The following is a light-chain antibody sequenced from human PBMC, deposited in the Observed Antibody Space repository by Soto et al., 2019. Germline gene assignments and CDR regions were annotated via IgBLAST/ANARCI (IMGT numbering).Light chain of an antibody. Sequence: DFQMTQSPSTLSASVGDRVTITCRASQSISSWLAWYQQKPGKAPKLLIYKASSLESGVPSRFSRSGSGTEFTLTISSLQPDDFATYYCQQYNSYSGTFGQGTKVEI. J-gene: IGKJ1*01. CDR2: KAS. CDR3: QQYNSYSGT. V-gene: IGKV1-5*03. CDR1: QSISSW.